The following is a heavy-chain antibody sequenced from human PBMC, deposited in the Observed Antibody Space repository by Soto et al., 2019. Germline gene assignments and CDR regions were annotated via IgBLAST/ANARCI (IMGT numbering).Heavy chain of an antibody. CDR2: ISSSSSYI. J-gene: IGHJ4*02. D-gene: IGHD3-22*01. V-gene: IGHV3-21*01. Sequence: GSLRLSCAASGFTFSSYSMNWVRQAPGKGLEWVSSISSSSSYIYYADSVKGRFTISRDNAKNSLYLQMNSLRAEDTAVYYCARGDYYDSSGYSHFDYWGQGTLVTVSS. CDR1: GFTFSSYS. CDR3: ARGDYYDSSGYSHFDY.